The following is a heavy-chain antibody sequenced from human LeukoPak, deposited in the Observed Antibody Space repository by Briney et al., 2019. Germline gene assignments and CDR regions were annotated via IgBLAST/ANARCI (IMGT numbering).Heavy chain of an antibody. D-gene: IGHD5-18*01. J-gene: IGHJ3*02. V-gene: IGHV4-34*01. Sequence: PSETLSLTCAASGGSFSGYYWSWIRQPPGKGLEWIGEINHSGSTNYNPSLKSRVTISVDTSKNQFSLKLSSVTAADTAVYYCARGIYSYDAFDIWGQGTMVTVSS. CDR1: GGSFSGYY. CDR3: ARGIYSYDAFDI. CDR2: INHSGST.